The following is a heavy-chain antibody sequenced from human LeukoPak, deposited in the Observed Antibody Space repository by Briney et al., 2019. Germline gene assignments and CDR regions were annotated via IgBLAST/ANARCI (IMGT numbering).Heavy chain of an antibody. CDR2: ISSNGGST. D-gene: IGHD4-17*01. J-gene: IGHJ2*01. V-gene: IGHV3-64*02. CDR3: ARDPGYGDYFGWYFDL. Sequence: PGGSLRLSCAASGFTFSSYAMHWVRQAPGKGLEYVSGISSNGGSTYYADSVKGRFTISRDNSKNTLYLQMGSLRADNMAVYYCARDPGYGDYFGWYFDLWGRGTLVTVSS. CDR1: GFTFSSYA.